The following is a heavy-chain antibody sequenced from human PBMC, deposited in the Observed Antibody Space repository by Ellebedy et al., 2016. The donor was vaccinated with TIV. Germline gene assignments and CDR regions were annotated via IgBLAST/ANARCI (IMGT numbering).Heavy chain of an antibody. V-gene: IGHV1-2*04. CDR1: GYTFTDYY. D-gene: IGHD4-17*01. CDR3: ARDGAVTTVFDY. Sequence: AASVKVSCKASGYTFTDYYIHWARQAPGQGLEWMGWINPNSSGTNYAQKFQGWVTMTRDTSISTAYMELSRLRSDDTAVYYCARDGAVTTVFDYWGQGTLVTVSS. J-gene: IGHJ4*02. CDR2: INPNSSGT.